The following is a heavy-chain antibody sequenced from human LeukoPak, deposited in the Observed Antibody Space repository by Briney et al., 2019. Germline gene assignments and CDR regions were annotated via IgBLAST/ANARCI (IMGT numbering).Heavy chain of an antibody. CDR2: IYRGGST. CDR1: GLTVISKY. V-gene: IGHV3-66*02. Sequence: SGGSLRLSCAASGLTVISKYMRWARQARGKGLEWVSVIYRGGSTYYADSVKGRFTISRDNSKNTLYLQMNSLRAEDTGVYYCAVGNYFASSGTYDYWGQGTLDTVS. J-gene: IGHJ4*02. CDR3: AVGNYFASSGTYDY. D-gene: IGHD3-22*01.